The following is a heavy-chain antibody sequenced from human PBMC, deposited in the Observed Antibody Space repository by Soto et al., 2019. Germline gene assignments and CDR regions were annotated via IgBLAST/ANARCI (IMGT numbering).Heavy chain of an antibody. J-gene: IGHJ4*02. CDR1: GYTLTELS. Sequence: ASVKVSCKVSGYTLTELSMHWVRQAPGKGLEWMGGFDPEDGETIYAQKFQGRVTMTEDTSTDTAYMELSSLRSEDTAVYYCATVAGRYCSGGSCYPADYWGQGTLVTVSS. V-gene: IGHV1-24*01. CDR3: ATVAGRYCSGGSCYPADY. CDR2: FDPEDGET. D-gene: IGHD2-15*01.